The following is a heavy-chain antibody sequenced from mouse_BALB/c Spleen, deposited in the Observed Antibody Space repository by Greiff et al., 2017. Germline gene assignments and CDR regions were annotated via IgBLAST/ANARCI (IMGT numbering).Heavy chain of an antibody. CDR3: ARNYLYGNYDYAMDD. Sequence: VKLVESGPGLVQPSQSLSITCTVSGFSLTSYGVHWVRQSPGKGLEWLGVIWSGGSTDYNAAFISRLSISKDNSKSQVFFKMNSLQADDTAIYYCARNYLYGNYDYAMDDWGQGTSVTVSS. J-gene: IGHJ4*01. V-gene: IGHV2-4-1*01. CDR1: GFSLTSYG. D-gene: IGHD2-1*01. CDR2: IWSGGST.